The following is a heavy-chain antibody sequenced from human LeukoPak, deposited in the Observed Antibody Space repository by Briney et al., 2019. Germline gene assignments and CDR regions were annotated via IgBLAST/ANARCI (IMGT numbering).Heavy chain of an antibody. D-gene: IGHD3-3*01. Sequence: GGSLRLSCAASEFTFSSYNMNWVRQAPGKGLEWVSYISSSSKYIYYADSVKGRFTISRDNAKNSVSLQMDGLRAEDTAVYHCVRESDVWSGPGIGRPLDVWGKGTTVTVSS. CDR3: VRESDVWSGPGIGRPLDV. CDR1: EFTFSSYN. CDR2: ISSSSKYI. J-gene: IGHJ6*04. V-gene: IGHV3-21*01.